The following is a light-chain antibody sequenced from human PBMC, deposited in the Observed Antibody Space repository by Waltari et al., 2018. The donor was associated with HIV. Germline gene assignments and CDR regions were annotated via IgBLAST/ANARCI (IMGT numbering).Light chain of an antibody. Sequence: QSALTQPASVSGSPGQSIPISCNETTIDVSTFKLVSWYQQHPGKVPKLIIYEINKRPSGVSNRFSGSKSGNMASLTISGLQAEDEAFYHCCSYAGRSTFVLFGGGTKLTVL. CDR2: EIN. J-gene: IGLJ2*01. V-gene: IGLV2-23*02. CDR1: TIDVSTFKL. CDR3: CSYAGRSTFVL.